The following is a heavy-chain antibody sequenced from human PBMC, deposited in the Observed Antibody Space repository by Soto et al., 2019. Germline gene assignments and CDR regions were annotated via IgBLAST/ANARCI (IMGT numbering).Heavy chain of an antibody. D-gene: IGHD6-13*01. Sequence: EVQLVESGGGLIQPGGSLRLPCAASGFTVSSNYMSWLRQAPGKGLEWVSVIYSGGGTSYADSVKGRFTISRDTSKNTLYLQMNSLRAEDTAVYYCARGGDYTRWYLFDYWGQGTLVTVSS. V-gene: IGHV3-53*01. CDR1: GFTVSSNY. CDR2: IYSGGGT. J-gene: IGHJ4*02. CDR3: ARGGDYTRWYLFDY.